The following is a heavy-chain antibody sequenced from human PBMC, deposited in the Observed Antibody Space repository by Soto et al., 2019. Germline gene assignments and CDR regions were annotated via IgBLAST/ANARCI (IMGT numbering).Heavy chain of an antibody. CDR1: GFTVSSDY. CDR2: IYSGGST. CDR3: AKIRWATTGNSFDS. V-gene: IGHV3-53*05. J-gene: IGHJ4*02. Sequence: GGSLILSCAASGFTVSSDYMSWVRQAPGKGLEWVSVIYSGGSTYYADSVKGRFTTSRDNSKNTLYLQMNSLRTEDTSLYYCAKIRWATTGNSFDSWSQGTLVTVSS. D-gene: IGHD1-1*01.